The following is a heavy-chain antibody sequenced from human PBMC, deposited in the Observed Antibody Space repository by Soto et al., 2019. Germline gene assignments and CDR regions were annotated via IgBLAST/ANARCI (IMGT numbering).Heavy chain of an antibody. V-gene: IGHV4-59*08. CDR2: IYYSGST. CDR1: GGSISSYY. D-gene: IGHD3-16*01. J-gene: IGHJ4*02. CDR3: VRRWGTTFDY. Sequence: SETLSLTCTVSGGSISSYYWSWIRQPPGKGLEWIGYIYYSGSTNYNPSLKSRVTISVDTSKNQFSLKLSSVTAADTAVHYCVRRWGTTFDYWGQGTLVTVS.